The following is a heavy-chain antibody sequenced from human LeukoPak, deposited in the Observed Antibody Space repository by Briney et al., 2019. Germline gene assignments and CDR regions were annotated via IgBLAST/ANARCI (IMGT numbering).Heavy chain of an antibody. D-gene: IGHD3-9*01. CDR3: ARDGYYDILTGYYIDY. CDR2: IYSGGST. Sequence: GGSLRLSCAASGFTVSGNYMSWVRQAPGKGLEWVSVIYSGGSTYYADSVKGRFTISRDNSKNTLYLQMNSLRAEDTAVYYCARDGYYDILTGYYIDYWGQGTLVTVSS. J-gene: IGHJ4*02. CDR1: GFTVSGNY. V-gene: IGHV3-53*01.